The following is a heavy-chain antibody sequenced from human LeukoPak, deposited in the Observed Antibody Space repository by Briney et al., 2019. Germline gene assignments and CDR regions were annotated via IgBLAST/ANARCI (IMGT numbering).Heavy chain of an antibody. CDR1: GGSISSGSYY. CDR2: IYTSGST. D-gene: IGHD3-10*01. CDR3: ARDQSMVRGVWDWFDP. V-gene: IGHV4-61*02. Sequence: SQTLSLTCTVSGGSISSGSYYWSWIRQPAGKGLEWIGRIYTSGSTNYNPSLKSRVTISVDTSKNQFSLKLSSVTAADTAVSYCARDQSMVRGVWDWFDPWGQGTLVTVSS. J-gene: IGHJ5*02.